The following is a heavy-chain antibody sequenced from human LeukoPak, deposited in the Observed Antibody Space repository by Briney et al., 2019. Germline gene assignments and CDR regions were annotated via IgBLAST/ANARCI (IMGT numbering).Heavy chain of an antibody. D-gene: IGHD2-2*01. CDR2: FDPEDGET. J-gene: IGHJ4*02. Sequence: GASVKVSCKVSGYTLTELSMHWVRQAPGKGLEWMGGFDPEDGETIYAQKFQGRVTMTEDTSTDTAYMELSSLRSEDTAVYYCARDGPIVVVPAAWLRGFDYWGQGTLVTVSS. V-gene: IGHV1-24*01. CDR3: ARDGPIVVVPAAWLRGFDY. CDR1: GYTLTELS.